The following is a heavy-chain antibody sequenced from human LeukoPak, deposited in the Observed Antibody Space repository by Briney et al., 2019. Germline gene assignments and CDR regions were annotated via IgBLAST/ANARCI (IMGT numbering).Heavy chain of an antibody. CDR1: GYTFTSYY. V-gene: IGHV1-46*01. CDR3: ARGRNDAPEWFDP. J-gene: IGHJ5*02. CDR2: INPSGGST. D-gene: IGHD1-1*01. Sequence: ASVKVSCKASGYTFTSYYMHWVRQAPGQGLEWMGIINPSGGSTSYAQKFQGRVTITADESTSTAYMELSSLRSEDTAVYYCARGRNDAPEWFDPWGQGTLVTVSS.